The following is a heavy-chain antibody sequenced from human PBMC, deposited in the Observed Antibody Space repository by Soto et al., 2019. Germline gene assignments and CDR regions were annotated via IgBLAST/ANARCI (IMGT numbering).Heavy chain of an antibody. V-gene: IGHV3-33*01. Sequence: QVQLVESGGGVVQPGRSLRLSCAASGFTFSNYGMHWVRQAPGKGLEWVAVILNDGSNRYHADSVKYRFTISRDNSKNTLYVQMHSLRAEDTDVYYCASDDAYSGNGMDVWGQGTTVTVS. J-gene: IGHJ6*02. CDR2: ILNDGSNR. D-gene: IGHD3-10*01. CDR1: GFTFSNYG. CDR3: ASDDAYSGNGMDV.